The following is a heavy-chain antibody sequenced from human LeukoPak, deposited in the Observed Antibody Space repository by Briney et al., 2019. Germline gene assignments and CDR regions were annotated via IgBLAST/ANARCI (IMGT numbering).Heavy chain of an antibody. CDR3: ARDERGGSSSDI. D-gene: IGHD6-13*01. J-gene: IGHJ3*02. V-gene: IGHV4-59*01. CDR2: IYYTGTT. Sequence: SETLSLTCTVSDDSINSDYWSWIRQPPGKGLEWIGYIYYTGTTSYNPSLNSRVTISVDTSKSQFSLKLSSVTAADTAVYYCARDERGGSSSDIWGQGTMVTVSS. CDR1: DDSINSDY.